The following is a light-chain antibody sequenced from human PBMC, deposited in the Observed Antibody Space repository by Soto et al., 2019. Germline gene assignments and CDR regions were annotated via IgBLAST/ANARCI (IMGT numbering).Light chain of an antibody. CDR1: QNIYSW. CDR2: KVS. Sequence: DTQMTQSPPTLSASVGDRVTITCRASQNIYSWLAWYQQKPGKAPRLLIYKVSTLESGVPSRCSGSGSGTEFTLPISSLQPDDFASYYCQQDYDVWTFGQGTKVEIK. J-gene: IGKJ1*01. CDR3: QQDYDVWT. V-gene: IGKV1-5*03.